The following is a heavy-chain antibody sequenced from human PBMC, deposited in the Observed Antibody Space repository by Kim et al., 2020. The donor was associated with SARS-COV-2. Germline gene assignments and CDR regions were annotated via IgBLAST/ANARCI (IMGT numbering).Heavy chain of an antibody. CDR3: ARDQEWLVPFDY. D-gene: IGHD6-19*01. CDR1: GFTFSSYS. Sequence: GGSLRLSCAASGFTFSSYSMNWVRQAPGKGLEWVSSISSSSSYIYYADSVKGRFTISRDNAKNSLYLQMNSLRAEDTAVYYCARDQEWLVPFDYWGQGTLVTVSS. J-gene: IGHJ4*02. CDR2: ISSSSSYI. V-gene: IGHV3-21*01.